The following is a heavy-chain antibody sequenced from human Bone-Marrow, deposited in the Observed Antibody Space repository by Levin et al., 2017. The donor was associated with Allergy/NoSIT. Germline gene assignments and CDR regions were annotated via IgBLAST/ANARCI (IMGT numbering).Heavy chain of an antibody. D-gene: IGHD3-22*01. CDR1: GFTFNTYW. J-gene: IGHJ4*02. V-gene: IGHV3-7*03. CDR3: ATEGVEKWLPSAY. CDR2: IKQDGTEK. Sequence: ASVKVSCAASGFTFNTYWMSWVRQAPGKGLECVASIKQDGTEKYYVGSVRGRFTISRDNAKNSLYLHMNSLRADDTAVYFCATEGVEKWLPSAYWGQGTQVTVSS.